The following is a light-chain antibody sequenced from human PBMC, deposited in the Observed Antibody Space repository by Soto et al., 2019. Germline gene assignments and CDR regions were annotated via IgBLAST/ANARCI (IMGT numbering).Light chain of an antibody. Sequence: EIVLTQSPGTLSLSPGERATLSCRASQSFSNNYLAWYQQKPGQAPRLLIYGASNRGTGIPDRFSGRESGTEFTLTISSLEPEDFAVYYCQQRSNWSRITFGQGTRLEIK. CDR3: QQRSNWSRIT. V-gene: IGKV3D-20*02. J-gene: IGKJ5*01. CDR1: QSFSNNY. CDR2: GAS.